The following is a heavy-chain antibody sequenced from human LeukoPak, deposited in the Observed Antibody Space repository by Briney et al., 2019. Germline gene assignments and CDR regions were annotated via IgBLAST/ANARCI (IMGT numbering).Heavy chain of an antibody. Sequence: PSETLSLTCTVSGGSISKYYCSWIRQPPGKGLEWIAYIYYTGSTYYNPSLKSRVTMSVDTSKNQFSLSLSSVTAADTAVYYCARPISGGATLDWGQGTLVTVSS. CDR2: IYYTGST. J-gene: IGHJ4*02. CDR1: GGSISKYY. V-gene: IGHV4-59*08. CDR3: ARPISGGATLD. D-gene: IGHD2-15*01.